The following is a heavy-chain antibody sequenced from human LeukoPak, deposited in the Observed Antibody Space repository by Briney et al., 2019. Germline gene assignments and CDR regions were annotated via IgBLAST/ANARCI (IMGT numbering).Heavy chain of an antibody. D-gene: IGHD3-3*01. V-gene: IGHV3-30*03. CDR1: GFTFSSYG. CDR2: ISYDGSNK. CDR3: ARGGQYYDFWSGEY. Sequence: GGSLRLSCAASGFTFSSYGMHWVRQAPGKGLEWVAVISYDGSNKYYADSVKGRFTISRDNSKNTLYLQMNSLRAEDTAVYYCARGGQYYDFWSGEYWGQGTLVTVSS. J-gene: IGHJ4*02.